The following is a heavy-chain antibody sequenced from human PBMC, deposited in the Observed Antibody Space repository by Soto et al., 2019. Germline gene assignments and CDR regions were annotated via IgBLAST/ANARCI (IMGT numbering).Heavy chain of an antibody. V-gene: IGHV3-64*01. CDR3: AREMREDCTNGVCHKPSKWSWFDP. Sequence: GGSLRLSCAASGFTFSSYAMHWVRQAPGKGLEYVSAISSNGGSTYYANSVKGRFTISRDNSKNTLYLQMGSLRAEDMAVYYCAREMREDCTNGVCHKPSKWSWFDPWGQGTLVTVSS. D-gene: IGHD2-8*01. CDR1: GFTFSSYA. CDR2: ISSNGGST. J-gene: IGHJ5*02.